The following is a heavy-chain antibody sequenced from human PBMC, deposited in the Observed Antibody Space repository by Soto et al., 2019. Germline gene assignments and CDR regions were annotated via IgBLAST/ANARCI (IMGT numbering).Heavy chain of an antibody. D-gene: IGHD2-15*01. CDR1: GLSLNNYA. V-gene: IGHV3-23*01. CDR2: IDVLDGA. J-gene: IGHJ4*02. Sequence: GGSLRLSCVVSGLSLNNYAIAWVRHSPGKGLEFVSTIDVLDGAWYSDSVRGRLAISRDVSRNTVYLQMSSLRVEDTAIYFCSDWRAGGPVNLDHWGPGTRVTVSS. CDR3: SDWRAGGPVNLDH.